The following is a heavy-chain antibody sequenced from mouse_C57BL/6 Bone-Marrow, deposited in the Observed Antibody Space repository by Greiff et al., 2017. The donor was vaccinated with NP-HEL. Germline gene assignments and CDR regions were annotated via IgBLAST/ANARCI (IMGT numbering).Heavy chain of an antibody. D-gene: IGHD2-4*01. CDR2: ISSGGSYT. CDR1: GFTFSSYG. J-gene: IGHJ3*01. V-gene: IGHV5-6*01. Sequence: EVQRVESGGDLVKPGGSLKLSCAASGFTFSSYGMSWVRQTPDKRLEWVATISSGGSYTYYPDSVKGRFTISRDNATNTLYLQMSSLKSEDTAVYYCARRFYDYDAAYWGQGTLVTVSA. CDR3: ARRFYDYDAAY.